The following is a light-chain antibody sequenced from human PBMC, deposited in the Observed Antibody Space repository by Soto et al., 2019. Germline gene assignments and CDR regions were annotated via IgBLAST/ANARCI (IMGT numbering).Light chain of an antibody. Sequence: VIWMTQSPTLLSASTGDRVTINCRTTQGISSSLAWYQQKPGKSPELLIYAATILQSGVPSRFSGSGSGTDFTLTISSLQSDAFATYYCQHYYNFPYTFGQGTKLEIK. CDR1: QGISSS. CDR3: QHYYNFPYT. J-gene: IGKJ2*01. CDR2: AAT. V-gene: IGKV1D-8*01.